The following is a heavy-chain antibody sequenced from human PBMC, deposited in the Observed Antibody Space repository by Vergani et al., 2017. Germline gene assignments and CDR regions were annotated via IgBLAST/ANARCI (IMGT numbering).Heavy chain of an antibody. J-gene: IGHJ4*01. CDR3: TRSECSGTTCYGHYFDL. D-gene: IGHD2-15*01. CDR2: IKSDVRT. Sequence: VELLESGGGLAQPGGSLRVSCSASGFRVTTYYVSWVRQAPGKGLEWVSVIKSDVRTSYAESVSGRFKISRVTSRNAVYLQMNILSCEDTGVFYCTRSECSGTTCYGHYFDLWGHGSLVTASS. CDR1: GFRVTTYY. V-gene: IGHV3-66*02.